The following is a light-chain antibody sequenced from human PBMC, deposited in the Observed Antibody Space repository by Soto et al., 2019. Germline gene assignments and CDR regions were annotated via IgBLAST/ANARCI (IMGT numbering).Light chain of an antibody. CDR1: LTISSGY. V-gene: IGKV3-20*01. CDR3: QQYGGSPLT. J-gene: IGKJ4*01. CDR2: GTS. Sequence: EIVLTQSPDTLSLSPGERAIVSCRASLTISSGYLAWYQQKPGQAPRLLIYGTSSRATGVPDRFSGSGSGTDFTLTISRLEPEDFAVYYCQQYGGSPLTFGGGTEVEIK.